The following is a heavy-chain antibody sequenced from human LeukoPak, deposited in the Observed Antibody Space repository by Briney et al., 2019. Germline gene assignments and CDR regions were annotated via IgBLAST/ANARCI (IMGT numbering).Heavy chain of an antibody. Sequence: PSETLSLTCTVSGGSISSSSYYWGWIRQPPGKGLEWIGSIYYSGSTYYNPSLKSRVTISVDTSKNQFSLKLSSVTAADTAVYYCARLPSSSWYADYWGQGTLVTVSS. V-gene: IGHV4-39*01. CDR3: ARLPSSSWYADY. D-gene: IGHD6-13*01. CDR1: GGSISSSSYY. J-gene: IGHJ4*02. CDR2: IYYSGST.